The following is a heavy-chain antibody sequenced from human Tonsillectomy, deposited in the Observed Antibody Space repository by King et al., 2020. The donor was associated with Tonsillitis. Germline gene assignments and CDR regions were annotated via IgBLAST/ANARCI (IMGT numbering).Heavy chain of an antibody. Sequence: VQLVESGGGLVQPGGSLKLSCAASGFTFSGSAMHWVRQASGKGLEWVGRIRSKANSYATAYSASVKGRFTISRDDSKNTAYLQMNSLKPEDTAVYYCTRSETGVFDYWGQGTLVTVSS. CDR1: GFTFSGSA. V-gene: IGHV3-73*01. CDR3: TRSETGVFDY. J-gene: IGHJ4*02. CDR2: IRSKANSYAT. D-gene: IGHD7-27*01.